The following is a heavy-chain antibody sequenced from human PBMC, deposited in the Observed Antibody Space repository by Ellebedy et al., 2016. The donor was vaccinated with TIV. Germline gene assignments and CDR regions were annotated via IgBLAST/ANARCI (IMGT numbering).Heavy chain of an antibody. Sequence: GESLKISCAASGFTFSSYWMSWVRQAPGKGLEWVANIKQDGSEKYYVDSVKGRFTISRDNAKNSLYLQMNSLRAEDTAVYYCAKDSRQQPGVFDYWGQGTLVTVSS. CDR1: GFTFSSYW. V-gene: IGHV3-7*03. J-gene: IGHJ4*02. CDR2: IKQDGSEK. D-gene: IGHD6-13*01. CDR3: AKDSRQQPGVFDY.